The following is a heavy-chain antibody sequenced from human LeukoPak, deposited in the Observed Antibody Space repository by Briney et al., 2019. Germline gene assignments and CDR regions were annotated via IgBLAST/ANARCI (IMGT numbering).Heavy chain of an antibody. CDR1: GFTVSSNY. CDR3: AKVDYYASGSYYKN. Sequence: GGSLRLSCAASGFTVSSNYMSWVRQAPGKGLEWVSVIYSGGSTYYADSVKGRFTISRDNSKSTLYLQMDSLRAEDTAVYYCAKVDYYASGSYYKNWGQGTLVTVSS. D-gene: IGHD3-10*01. V-gene: IGHV3-53*01. J-gene: IGHJ4*02. CDR2: IYSGGST.